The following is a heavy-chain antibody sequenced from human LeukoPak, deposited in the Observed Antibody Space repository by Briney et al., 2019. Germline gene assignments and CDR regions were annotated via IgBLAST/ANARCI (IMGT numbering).Heavy chain of an antibody. Sequence: SVTVSCKASGYTFTVYYMHWVRRAPGQGGEGMGCITPNSDITIFRQSFPATATMTSVTSISTSYMELSRLRSDDTAVYYCARAISGGSPITASDYWGEGTLASVSS. V-gene: IGHV1-2*02. D-gene: IGHD2-15*01. CDR3: ARAISGGSPITASDY. CDR1: GYTFTVYY. CDR2: ITPNSDIT. J-gene: IGHJ4*01.